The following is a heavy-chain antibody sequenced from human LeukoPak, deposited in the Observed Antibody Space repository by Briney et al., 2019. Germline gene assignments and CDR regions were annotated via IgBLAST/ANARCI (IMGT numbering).Heavy chain of an antibody. CDR3: ASWQADYFDY. V-gene: IGHV4-39*01. J-gene: IGHJ4*02. Sequence: PSETLSLTCAVSGGSISSSNWWSWVRQPPGKGLEWIGSIYYSGSTYYNPSLKSRVTISVDTSKNQFSLKLSSVTAADTAVYYCASWQADYFDYWGQGTLVTVSS. D-gene: IGHD6-19*01. CDR1: GGSISSSNW. CDR2: IYYSGST.